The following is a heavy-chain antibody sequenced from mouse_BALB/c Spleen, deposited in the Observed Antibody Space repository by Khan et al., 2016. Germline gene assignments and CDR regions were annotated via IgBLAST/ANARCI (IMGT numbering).Heavy chain of an antibody. V-gene: IGHV5-2*01. D-gene: IGHD1-1*01. Sequence: VQLKESGGGLVQPGESLKLSCESNAYEFPSHDMSWVRKTPEKRLELVAAINSAGNDTYYPDTMERRFIISRDNTKKTLYLQINSLRYENTALYYCTRHYYGSRFWFAYWGQGTLVTVSA. CDR3: TRHYYGSRFWFAY. J-gene: IGHJ3*01. CDR1: AYEFPSHD. CDR2: INSAGNDT.